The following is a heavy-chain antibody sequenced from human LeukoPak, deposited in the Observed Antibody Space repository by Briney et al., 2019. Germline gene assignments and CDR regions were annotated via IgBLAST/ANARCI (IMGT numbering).Heavy chain of an antibody. CDR1: GFTFSSYD. J-gene: IGHJ6*02. CDR2: ISYDGSDK. D-gene: IGHD3-10*01. V-gene: IGHV3-30*18. Sequence: GGSLRLSCAASGFTFSSYDMHWVRQAPGKGLKWVAAISYDGSDKYYADSVKGRFTISRDNSKNTLYLQMNSLRAEDTAVYYCAKGGYYGSGGYFTPYPDYYYGMDVWGQGTTVTVSS. CDR3: AKGGYYGSGGYFTPYPDYYYGMDV.